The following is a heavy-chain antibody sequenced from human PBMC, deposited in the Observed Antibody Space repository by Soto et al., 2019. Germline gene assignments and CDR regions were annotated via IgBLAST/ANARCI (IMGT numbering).Heavy chain of an antibody. CDR1: GFTFSSYA. J-gene: IGHJ4*02. Sequence: PGGSLRLSCAASGFTFSSYAMSWVRQAPGKGLEWVSSISCSGGSTYYADSVKGRLTISIDNSKNTLYLQMNSLRAEDTAVYYCAKSPSVSRPGRYFDXWGQGTLVTVSX. V-gene: IGHV3-23*01. CDR2: ISCSGGST. D-gene: IGHD3-10*01. CDR3: AKSPSVSRPGRYFDX.